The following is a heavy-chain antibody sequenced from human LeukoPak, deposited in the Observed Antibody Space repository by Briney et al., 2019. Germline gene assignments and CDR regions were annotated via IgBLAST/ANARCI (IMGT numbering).Heavy chain of an antibody. CDR3: ARDGFQGTIFGVVDWFDP. Sequence: ASVKVSCKASGYTFTSYYMHWVRQAPGQGLEWMGIINPSGGSTSYAQKFQGRVTMTRDTSTSTVYMELGSLRSEDTAVYYCARDGFQGTIFGVVDWFDPWGQGTLVTVSS. J-gene: IGHJ5*02. CDR2: INPSGGST. V-gene: IGHV1-46*01. CDR1: GYTFTSYY. D-gene: IGHD3-3*01.